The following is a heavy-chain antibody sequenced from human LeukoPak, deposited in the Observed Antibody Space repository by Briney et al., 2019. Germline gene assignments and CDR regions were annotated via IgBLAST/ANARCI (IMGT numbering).Heavy chain of an antibody. CDR2: IYYSGST. Sequence: SETLSLTCTVSGGSISSYYWSWIRQPPGKGLEWIGYIYYSGSTNYNPSLKNRVTISVDTSKNQFSLKLSSVTAADTAVYYCAREPTTMVRGVKEAFDLSGQGTMVTVSS. CDR3: AREPTTMVRGVKEAFDL. V-gene: IGHV4-59*01. D-gene: IGHD3-10*01. CDR1: GGSISSYY. J-gene: IGHJ3*01.